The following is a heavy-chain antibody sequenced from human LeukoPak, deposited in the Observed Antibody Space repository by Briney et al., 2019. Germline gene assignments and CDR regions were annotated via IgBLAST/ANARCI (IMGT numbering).Heavy chain of an antibody. CDR2: IYHSGST. D-gene: IGHD1-26*01. Sequence: PSETLSLTCAVSGGSISSSNWWNWVRQPPGKGLEWIGRIYHSGSTNYNPSLKSRVTISVDTSKNQFSLKLSSVTAADTAVYYCARETLRWELLDGWFDPWGQGTLVTVSS. V-gene: IGHV4-4*02. J-gene: IGHJ5*02. CDR1: GGSISSSNW. CDR3: ARETLRWELLDGWFDP.